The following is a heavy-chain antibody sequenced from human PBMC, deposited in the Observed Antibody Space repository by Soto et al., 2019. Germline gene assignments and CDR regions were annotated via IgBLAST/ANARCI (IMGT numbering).Heavy chain of an antibody. CDR1: GGTFSSYA. J-gene: IGHJ6*02. CDR2: IIPIFGTA. D-gene: IGHD6-6*01. V-gene: IGHV1-69*13. Sequence: GASVKVSCKASGGTFSSYAISWVRQAPGQGLEWMGGIIPIFGTANYAQKFQGRVTITADESTSTAYMELSSLRSEETAVYYCARVYSSSYYYGMDVWGQGTTVTVSS. CDR3: ARVYSSSYYYGMDV.